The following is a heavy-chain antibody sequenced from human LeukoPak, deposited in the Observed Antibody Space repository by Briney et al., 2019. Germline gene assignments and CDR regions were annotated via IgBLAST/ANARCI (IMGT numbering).Heavy chain of an antibody. V-gene: IGHV3-23*01. CDR3: AKVQGEYCSSTSCYVYFDY. J-gene: IGHJ4*02. Sequence: PGGSLRLSCAASGFTFSSYAMSWVRQAPGKGLEWVSAISGSGGSTYYADSVKGRFTISRDNSKNTLNLQMNSRRAEDTAVYYCAKVQGEYCSSTSCYVYFDYWGQGTLVTVSS. CDR2: ISGSGGST. D-gene: IGHD2-2*01. CDR1: GFTFSSYA.